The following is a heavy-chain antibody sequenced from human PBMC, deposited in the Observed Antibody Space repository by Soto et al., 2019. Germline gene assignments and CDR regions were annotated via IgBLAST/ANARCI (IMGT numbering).Heavy chain of an antibody. V-gene: IGHV4-59*01. J-gene: IGHJ4*02. CDR2: VFYGGT. CDR1: GRSMSSNY. CDR3: ASYRGALYFES. Sequence: LSLTCSVSGRSMSSNYWSWIRQSPDKGLEWLGYVFYGGTDYSPSLGGRVSMSVETSKSQFSLKLTSVTVADTAVYYCASYRGALYFESWGPGILVTVSS. D-gene: IGHD3-16*01.